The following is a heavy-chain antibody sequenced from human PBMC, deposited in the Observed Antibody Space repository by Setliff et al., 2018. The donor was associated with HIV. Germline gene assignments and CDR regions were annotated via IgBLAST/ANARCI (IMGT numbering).Heavy chain of an antibody. V-gene: IGHV4-61*02. CDR1: GGSISSGSYY. CDR2: IYTSGST. D-gene: IGHD6-13*01. CDR3: ARAPGIAAAGTIFDY. Sequence: PSETLSLTCTVSGGSISSGSYYWSWIRQPAGKGLEWIGRIYTSGSTNYNPSLKSRVTISVDTSKNQFSLKLSSVTAADTAVYYCARAPGIAAAGTIFDYWGQGTLVTVSS. J-gene: IGHJ4*02.